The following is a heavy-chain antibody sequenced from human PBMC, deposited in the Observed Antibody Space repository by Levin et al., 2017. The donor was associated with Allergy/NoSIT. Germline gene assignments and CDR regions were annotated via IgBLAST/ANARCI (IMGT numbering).Heavy chain of an antibody. V-gene: IGHV3-23*01. CDR1: GFTFSSYA. J-gene: IGHJ6*02. D-gene: IGHD3-16*01. CDR2: ISGSGGST. CDR3: AKVHDYVWGSYNYYGMDV. Sequence: GGSLRLSCAASGFTFSSYAMSWVRQAPGKGLEWVSAISGSGGSTYYADSVKGRFTISRDNSKNTLYLQMNSLRAEDTAVYYCAKVHDYVWGSYNYYGMDVWGQGTTVTVSS.